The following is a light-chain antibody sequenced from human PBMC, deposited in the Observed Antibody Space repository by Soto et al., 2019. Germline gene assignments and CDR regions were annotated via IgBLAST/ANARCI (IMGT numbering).Light chain of an antibody. Sequence: QSALTQPASVSGSPGQSITISCTGTSSDVGGYNYVSWYQQHPDKAPKLIIYEVTNRPSGVSNRFSGSKSGNTASLTISGLQAEDDADYYCSSYTSRSTLGVFGTGTKLTVL. J-gene: IGLJ1*01. V-gene: IGLV2-14*01. CDR1: SSDVGGYNY. CDR2: EVT. CDR3: SSYTSRSTLGV.